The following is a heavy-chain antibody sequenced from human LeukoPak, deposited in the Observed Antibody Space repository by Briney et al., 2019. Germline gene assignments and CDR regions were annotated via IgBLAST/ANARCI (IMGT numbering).Heavy chain of an antibody. Sequence: PGRSLRLSCAASGFTFGNYAMHWVRQAPDKGLEWVAVMSYDGSNKYYADSVKGRFTISRDNSKNTLYLQMNSLRAADTAVYYCARDVGYDSSGCDYWGQGTLVTVSS. D-gene: IGHD3-22*01. CDR3: ARDVGYDSSGCDY. V-gene: IGHV3-30-3*01. J-gene: IGHJ4*02. CDR1: GFTFGNYA. CDR2: MSYDGSNK.